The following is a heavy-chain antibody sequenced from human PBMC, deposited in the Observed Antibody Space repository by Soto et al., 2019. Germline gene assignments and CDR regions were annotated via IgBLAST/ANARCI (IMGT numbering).Heavy chain of an antibody. CDR1: GGSFSGYY. CDR3: AREEVAARLFDY. D-gene: IGHD6-6*01. Sequence: QVQLQQWGAGLLKPSETLSLTCAVYGGSFSGYYWSWIRQPPGKGLEWIGEINHSGITNYNPSLKSRVTIPVDTSKNQFSLKLNSVTAADTAVYYCAREEVAARLFDYWGQGTLVTVSS. V-gene: IGHV4-34*01. J-gene: IGHJ4*02. CDR2: INHSGIT.